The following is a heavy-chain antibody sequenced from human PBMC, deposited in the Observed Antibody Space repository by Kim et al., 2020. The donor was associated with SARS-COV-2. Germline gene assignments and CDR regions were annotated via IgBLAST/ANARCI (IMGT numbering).Heavy chain of an antibody. J-gene: IGHJ4*02. Sequence: YERKFQGRVTMTRDTSTSTVYMELSSLRSEDTAVYYCARDYYDSSGHIDYWGQGTLVTVSS. D-gene: IGHD3-22*01. CDR3: ARDYYDSSGHIDY. V-gene: IGHV1-46*01.